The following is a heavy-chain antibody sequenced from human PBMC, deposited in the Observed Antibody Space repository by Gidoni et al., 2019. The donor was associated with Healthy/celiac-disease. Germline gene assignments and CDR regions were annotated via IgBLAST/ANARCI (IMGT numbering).Heavy chain of an antibody. CDR3: ARGAGSGSYYEEGYYYYGMDV. V-gene: IGHV3-30*01. CDR2: ISYDGSNK. CDR1: GFTFSSYA. J-gene: IGHJ6*02. Sequence: QVQLVESGGGVVQPGRSLRLSCAASGFTFSSYAMHWVRQAPGKGLEGVAVISYDGSNKYYADSVKGRFTISRDNSKNTLYLQMNSLRAEDTAVYYCARGAGSGSYYEEGYYYYGMDVWGQGTTVTVSS. D-gene: IGHD3-10*01.